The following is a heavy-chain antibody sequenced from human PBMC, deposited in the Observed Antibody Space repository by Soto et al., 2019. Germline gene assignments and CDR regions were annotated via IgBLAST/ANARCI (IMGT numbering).Heavy chain of an antibody. CDR1: SASISSYS. V-gene: IGHV4-59*01. CDR2: IYDSGST. D-gene: IGHD2-15*01. CDR3: ARAGYCSGGTCYGNFDY. J-gene: IGHJ4*02. Sequence: WETLSLTCTITSASISSYSWSWSRPPQGKGLEWIGYIYDSGSTNYNPSLKSRVTISVDTSKNQFSLKLSSVTAADTFVYYCARAGYCSGGTCYGNFDYRGQGTLVTVS.